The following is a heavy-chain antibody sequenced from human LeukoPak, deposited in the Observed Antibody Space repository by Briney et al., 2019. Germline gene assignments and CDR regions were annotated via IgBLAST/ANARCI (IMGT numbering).Heavy chain of an antibody. D-gene: IGHD1-20*01. V-gene: IGHV4-61*02. CDR3: ARDLPRITGTTFAFDI. Sequence: SETLSLTCTVSGGSISSGSYYWSWIRQPAGKGLEWIGRIYTSGSTNYNPSLKSRVTISVDTSKDQFSLKLSSVTAADTAVYYCARDLPRITGTTFAFDIWGQGTMVTVSS. CDR2: IYTSGST. J-gene: IGHJ3*02. CDR1: GGSISSGSYY.